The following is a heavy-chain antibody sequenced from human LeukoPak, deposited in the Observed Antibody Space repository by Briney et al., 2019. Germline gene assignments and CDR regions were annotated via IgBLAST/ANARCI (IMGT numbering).Heavy chain of an antibody. J-gene: IGHJ4*02. Sequence: SETLSLTCTVSGGSISSYYWNWIRQPPGKGLEWIGNIYYSGSTKYNPSLKSRVTISVDTSKNHFSLKLSSVTAADTAVYYCARHGNYYDSSGYNYYFDYWGQGTLGTVSS. CDR2: IYYSGST. CDR3: ARHGNYYDSSGYNYYFDY. V-gene: IGHV4-59*08. D-gene: IGHD3-22*01. CDR1: GGSISSYY.